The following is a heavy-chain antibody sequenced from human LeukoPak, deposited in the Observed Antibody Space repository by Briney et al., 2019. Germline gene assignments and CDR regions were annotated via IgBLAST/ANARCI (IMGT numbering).Heavy chain of an antibody. J-gene: IGHJ4*02. CDR1: GYSISSGYY. CDR3: ASRSSRDPVIANDY. D-gene: IGHD2-21*01. Sequence: KSSETLSLTCAVSGYSISSGYYWGWIRQPPGKGLEWIGSIYHSGSTYYNPSLKSRVTISVDTSKNQFSLKLSSVTAADTAVYYCASRSSRDPVIANDYWGQGTLVTVSS. V-gene: IGHV4-38-2*01. CDR2: IYHSGST.